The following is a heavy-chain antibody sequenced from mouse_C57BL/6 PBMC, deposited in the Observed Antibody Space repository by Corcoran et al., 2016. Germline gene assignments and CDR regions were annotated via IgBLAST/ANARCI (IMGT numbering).Heavy chain of an antibody. J-gene: IGHJ4*01. V-gene: IGHV1-66*01. CDR3: AREGAYAMDY. CDR2: IYPGSGNT. Sequence: QVQLQQSGPELVKPGASVKISCKASGYSFTSYYIHWVKQRPGQGLEWIGWIYPGSGNTKYNEKFKGKATLTADTSSSTAYMQLSSLTSEDSAVYYCAREGAYAMDYWGQGTSVTVSS. CDR1: GYSFTSYY.